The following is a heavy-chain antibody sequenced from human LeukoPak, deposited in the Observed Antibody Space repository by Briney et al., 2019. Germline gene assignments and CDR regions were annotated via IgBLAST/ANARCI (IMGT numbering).Heavy chain of an antibody. Sequence: ASVKVSCKASGYTFTSYAMHWVRQAPGQRLEWMGWINAGNGNTKYSQEFQGRVTITRDTSASTAYMELSSLRSEDTAVYYCARDRTEGVVAGTNGWYDPWGQGTLVTVSS. CDR3: ARDRTEGVVAGTNGWYDP. V-gene: IGHV1-3*03. CDR1: GYTFTSYA. D-gene: IGHD6-19*01. CDR2: INAGNGNT. J-gene: IGHJ5*02.